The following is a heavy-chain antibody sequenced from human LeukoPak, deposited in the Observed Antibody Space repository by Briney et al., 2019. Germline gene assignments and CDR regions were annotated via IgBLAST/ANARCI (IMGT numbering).Heavy chain of an antibody. CDR2: ISAYNGNT. J-gene: IGHJ4*02. D-gene: IGHD5-12*01. Sequence: ASVKVSCKDSGGTFISYAISWVRQAPGQGLEWMGWISAYNGNTNYAQKLQGRVTMTTDTSTSTAYMELRSLRSDDTAVYYCARITKDIVATIDYWGQGTLVTVSS. CDR3: ARITKDIVATIDY. CDR1: GGTFISYA. V-gene: IGHV1-18*01.